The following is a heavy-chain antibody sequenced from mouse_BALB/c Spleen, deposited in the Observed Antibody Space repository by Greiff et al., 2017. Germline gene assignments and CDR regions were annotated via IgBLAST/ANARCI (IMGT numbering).Heavy chain of an antibody. CDR2: ISSGGSYT. Sequence: DVKLVESGGGLVKPGGSLKLSCAASGFTFSSYAMSWVRQSPEKRLEWVAEISSGGSYTYYPDTVTGRFTISRDNAKNTLYLEMSSLRSEDTAMYYCAREDYGNSPAYWGQGTLVTVSA. J-gene: IGHJ3*01. D-gene: IGHD2-1*01. CDR3: AREDYGNSPAY. V-gene: IGHV5-9-4*01. CDR1: GFTFSSYA.